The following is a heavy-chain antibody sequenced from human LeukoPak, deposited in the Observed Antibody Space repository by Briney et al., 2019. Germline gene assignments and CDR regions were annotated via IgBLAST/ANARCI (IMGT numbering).Heavy chain of an antibody. V-gene: IGHV4-59*08. D-gene: IGHD5-18*01. CDR2: IYYSGST. CDR1: GGSISSYY. CDR3: ASRPVQLWSDH. Sequence: PSETLSLTCTVSGGSISSYYWSWIRQPPGKGLEWIGYIYYSGSTNYNPSLKSRVTISVDTSKNQFSLKLNSVTAADTAVYFCASRPVQLWSDHWGQGTLVTVSS. J-gene: IGHJ4*02.